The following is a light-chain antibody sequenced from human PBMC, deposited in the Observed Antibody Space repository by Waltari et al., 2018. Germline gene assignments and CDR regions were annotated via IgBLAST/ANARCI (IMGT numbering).Light chain of an antibody. J-gene: IGLJ3*02. CDR2: EHT. Sequence: SYELTQPPSVSVSPGQTASITCPGDRLGSKSSSWYQQKPGQSPLLIIYEHTHRPSGLPDRFSGAISGNTATLTISETQAMDEAYYYCQAWDSNIGAVFGGGTKLTVL. V-gene: IGLV3-1*01. CDR1: RLGSKS. CDR3: QAWDSNIGAV.